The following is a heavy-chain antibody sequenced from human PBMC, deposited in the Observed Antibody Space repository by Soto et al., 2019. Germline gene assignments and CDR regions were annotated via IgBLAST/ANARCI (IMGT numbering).Heavy chain of an antibody. CDR1: GGSISNNNW. V-gene: IGHV4-4*02. CDR2: IHHSGST. Sequence: QVQLQESGPGLVKPSGTLSLTCAVSGGSISNNNWWSWVRQSPGKGLEWIGEIHHSGSTNYNPSLNSRVTISVDKSQNQFSLNLGSVTAADTAVYYCVRGPTSGWNAWGQGTLVTVSS. CDR3: VRGPTSGWNA. J-gene: IGHJ5*02. D-gene: IGHD6-19*01.